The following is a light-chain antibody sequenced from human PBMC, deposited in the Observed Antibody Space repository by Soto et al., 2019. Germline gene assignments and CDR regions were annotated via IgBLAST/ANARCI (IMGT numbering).Light chain of an antibody. CDR3: SSYTSSSTVV. CDR2: DVS. CDR1: NSDVGGYNY. V-gene: IGLV2-14*01. Sequence: QPASVSGSPGQSITISCTGTNSDVGGYNYVSWYQQHPGKAPKLMIFDVSNRPSEVSNRFSGSRSGNTASLTISGLQAEDEADYYCSSYTSSSTVVFGGGTKLTVL. J-gene: IGLJ2*01.